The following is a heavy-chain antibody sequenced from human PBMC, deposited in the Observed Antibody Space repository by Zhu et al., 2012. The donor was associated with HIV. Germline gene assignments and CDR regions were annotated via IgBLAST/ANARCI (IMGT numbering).Heavy chain of an antibody. Sequence: QVQLQESGPGLVKPSGTLSLTCAVSGGSISSSNWWSWVRQPPEKGLEWIGEIYRGGSTNYNPSLKSRVTISVDKSKNQFSLKVTSVTAADTAVYYCARAEGSWFRGQYYFYYYMDVWGKGTTVTVSS. J-gene: IGHJ6*03. CDR3: ARAEGSWFRGQYYFYYYMDV. D-gene: IGHD3-10*01. CDR1: GGSISSSNW. V-gene: IGHV4-4*02. CDR2: IYRGGST.